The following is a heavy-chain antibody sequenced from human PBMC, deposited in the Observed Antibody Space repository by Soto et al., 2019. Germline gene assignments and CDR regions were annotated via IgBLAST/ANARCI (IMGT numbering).Heavy chain of an antibody. CDR2: IIPILGIA. V-gene: IGHV1-69*08. J-gene: IGHJ4*02. D-gene: IGHD2-15*01. Sequence: QVQLVQSGAEVKKPGSSVKVSCKASGGTFSSYTISWVRQAPGQGLEWMGRIIPILGIAHYAQRFQGRVTITADKSTSTAYMELSSLRSEDTAVYYCARDVVVVAATLCFDYWGQGTLVTVSS. CDR3: ARDVVVVAATLCFDY. CDR1: GGTFSSYT.